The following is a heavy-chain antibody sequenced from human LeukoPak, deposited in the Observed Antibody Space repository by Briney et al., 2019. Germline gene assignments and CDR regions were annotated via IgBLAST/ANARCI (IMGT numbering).Heavy chain of an antibody. Sequence: SQTLSLTCALSGDIVSSNSAAWNWIRQSPSRGLEWLGRTYYRSKWYNDYAVPVKSRITINPDTSKNQFSLQLNSVTPEDTAVYYCARGAGLLGATIDYWGQGTLVTVSS. CDR1: GDIVSSNSAA. D-gene: IGHD1-26*01. J-gene: IGHJ4*02. CDR2: TYYRSKWYN. V-gene: IGHV6-1*01. CDR3: ARGAGLLGATIDY.